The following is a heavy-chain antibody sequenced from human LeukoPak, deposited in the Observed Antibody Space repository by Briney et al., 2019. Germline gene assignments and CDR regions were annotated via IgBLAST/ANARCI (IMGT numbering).Heavy chain of an antibody. Sequence: GGSLRLSCAASGFTFSSYWMHWVRQAPGKGLVWVSRINSDGSSTSYADSVKGRFTISRDNAKNTLYLQMNSLRAEGTAVYYCARGYSYGDFDYWGQGTLVTVSS. CDR2: INSDGSST. D-gene: IGHD5-18*01. V-gene: IGHV3-74*01. CDR1: GFTFSSYW. CDR3: ARGYSYGDFDY. J-gene: IGHJ4*02.